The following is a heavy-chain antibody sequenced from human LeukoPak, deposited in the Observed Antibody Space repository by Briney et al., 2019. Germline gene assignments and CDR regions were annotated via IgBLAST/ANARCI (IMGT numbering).Heavy chain of an antibody. CDR3: AKDYLRGGSTGSYPIDY. D-gene: IGHD3-10*01. CDR2: ISYDGSDK. CDR1: EFTFSSYG. V-gene: IGHV3-30*18. J-gene: IGHJ4*02. Sequence: GGSLRLSCAASEFTFSSYGMHWVRQAPGKGLEWVAVISYDGSDKYYVDSVKGRFTISRDNSKNTLYLQMNSLRPEDTAVYYCAKDYLRGGSTGSYPIDYWGQGTLVTVPS.